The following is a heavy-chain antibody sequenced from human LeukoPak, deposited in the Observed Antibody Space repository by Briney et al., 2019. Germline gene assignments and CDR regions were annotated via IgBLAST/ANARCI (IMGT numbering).Heavy chain of an antibody. D-gene: IGHD3-3*01. CDR1: GGSFSGYY. Sequence: SETLSLTCAVYGGSFSGYYWSWIRQPPGKGLEWIGEINHSGSTNYNPSLKSRVTISVDTPKNQFSLKLSSVTAADTAVYYCARGLVLRPVNWFDPWGQGTLVTVSS. V-gene: IGHV4-34*01. CDR2: INHSGST. J-gene: IGHJ5*02. CDR3: ARGLVLRPVNWFDP.